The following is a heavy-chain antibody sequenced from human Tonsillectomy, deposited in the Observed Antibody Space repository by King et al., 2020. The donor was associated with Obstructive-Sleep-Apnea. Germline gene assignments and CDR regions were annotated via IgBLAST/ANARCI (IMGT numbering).Heavy chain of an antibody. CDR1: RGSISSSSYY. V-gene: IGHV4-39*07. J-gene: IGHJ3*02. Sequence: MQLQESGPGLVKPSETLSLTCTVSRGSISSSSYYWGWIRQPPGKGLEWIGSIFYSGSSYYNPSLKSRVTISVDTSKNQFSLKLSSVHAADTAVYYCARDRGGATSWGERRAFDIWGQGTMVTVSS. CDR3: ARDRGGATSWGERRAFDI. D-gene: IGHD1-26*01. CDR2: IFYSGSS.